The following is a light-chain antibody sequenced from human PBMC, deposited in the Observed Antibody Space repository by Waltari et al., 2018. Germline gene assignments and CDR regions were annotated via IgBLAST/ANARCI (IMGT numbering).Light chain of an antibody. V-gene: IGKV4-1*01. J-gene: IGKJ1*01. CDR2: WAS. Sequence: DIVMTQSPDSLAVSLGESATINCKSSHRVLYSSNNKNYLAWYQQKPGQPPKLLIYWASTRESGVPDRFSGSGSGTDFTLTISSLQAEDVAVYYCQQYYSTPQTFGQGTKVEIK. CDR3: QQYYSTPQT. CDR1: HRVLYSSNNKNY.